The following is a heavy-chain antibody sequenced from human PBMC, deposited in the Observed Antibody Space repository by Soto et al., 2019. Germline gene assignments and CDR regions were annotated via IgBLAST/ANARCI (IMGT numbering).Heavy chain of an antibody. J-gene: IGHJ5*02. CDR3: ARDLSYYDFWSGYSNWFDP. D-gene: IGHD3-3*01. V-gene: IGHV4-59*01. CDR2: IYYSGST. Sequence: PSETLSLTCTVSGVSISSYYWSWIRQPPGKGLEWIGYIYYSGSTNYNPSLKSRVTISVDTSKNQFSLKLSSVTAADTAVYYCARDLSYYDFWSGYSNWFDPWGQGTLVTVPS. CDR1: GVSISSYY.